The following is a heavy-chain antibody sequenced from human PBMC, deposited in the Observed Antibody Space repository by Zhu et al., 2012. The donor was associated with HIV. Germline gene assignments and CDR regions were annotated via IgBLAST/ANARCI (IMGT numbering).Heavy chain of an antibody. V-gene: IGHV3-48*01. CDR2: ISYGSSTK. Sequence: EAQLVESGGGLVQPGGSLRLSCGASGFSIDKYNMNWVRQAPGKGLEWVSYISYGSSTKYYADSVKGRFTISRDNAKNSLYLQMNSLRAEDTAMYFCSTAWPFDYWGQGPWSPSP. CDR3: STAWPFDY. J-gene: IGHJ4*02. CDR1: GFSIDKYN.